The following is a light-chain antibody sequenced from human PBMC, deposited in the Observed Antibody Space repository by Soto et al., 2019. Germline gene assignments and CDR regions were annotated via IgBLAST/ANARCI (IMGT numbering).Light chain of an antibody. J-gene: IGLJ2*01. V-gene: IGLV1-44*01. CDR2: SND. CDR1: TSNIGTNT. Sequence: QSVLTQSPSASGTPGQRVSISCSGSTSNIGTNTVSWYQYVPGTAPKLLIYSNDQRPSAVPGRFSGSKSGTSASLAISGLLSEDEADYYCATWDDSLNVVFGGGTKLTVL. CDR3: ATWDDSLNVV.